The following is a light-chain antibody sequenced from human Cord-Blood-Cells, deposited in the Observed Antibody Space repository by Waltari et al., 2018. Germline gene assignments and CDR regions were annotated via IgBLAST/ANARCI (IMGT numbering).Light chain of an antibody. Sequence: QSALTQPRPVSGSPGQSVTLSCTGTSSDVGGYNYVSWYQQHPGKAPKLMIYYDSKRPSGVPDRFSGSKSGNTASLTISGLQAEDEADYYCCSYAGSYTFEVFGGGTKLTVL. CDR3: CSYAGSYTFEV. J-gene: IGLJ2*01. CDR1: SSDVGGYNY. V-gene: IGLV2-11*01. CDR2: YDS.